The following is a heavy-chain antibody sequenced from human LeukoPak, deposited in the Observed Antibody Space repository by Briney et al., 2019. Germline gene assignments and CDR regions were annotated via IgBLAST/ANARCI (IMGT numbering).Heavy chain of an antibody. D-gene: IGHD3-10*01. V-gene: IGHV5-51*01. CDR2: IYPGDSDT. Sequence: GESLKISCKGSGYSFISYWIGWVRQMPGKGLEWMGIIYPGDSDTRYSPSFQGQVTISADKSISTAYLQWSSLKASDTAMYYCARQEYYGSGSYCLDYWGQGALVTVSS. CDR3: ARQEYYGSGSYCLDY. CDR1: GYSFISYW. J-gene: IGHJ4*02.